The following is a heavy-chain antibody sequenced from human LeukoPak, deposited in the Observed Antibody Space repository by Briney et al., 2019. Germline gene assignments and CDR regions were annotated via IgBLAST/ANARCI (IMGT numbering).Heavy chain of an antibody. CDR2: ISGSGGST. CDR1: GFTFSSYS. J-gene: IGHJ4*02. V-gene: IGHV3-23*01. CDR3: AKKNGYSYGSIDY. D-gene: IGHD5-18*01. Sequence: PGGSLRLSCAASGFTFSSYSMNWVRQAPGKGLEWVSAISGSGGSTYYADSVKGRFTISRDNSKNTLYLQMNSLRAEDTAVYYCAKKNGYSYGSIDYWGQGTLVTVSS.